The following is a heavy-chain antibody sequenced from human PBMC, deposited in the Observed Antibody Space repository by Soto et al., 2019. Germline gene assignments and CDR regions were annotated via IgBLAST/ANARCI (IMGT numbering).Heavy chain of an antibody. CDR2: ISSSGSTI. Sequence: GGSLRLSCAASGFTFSDYYMSWIRQAPGKGLEWVSYISSSGSTIYYADSVKGRFTISRDNAKNSLYLQMNSLRAEDKAVYYCARQDKWEPLIDYWRQGNLVTVS. CDR1: GFTFSDYY. J-gene: IGHJ4*02. V-gene: IGHV3-11*01. CDR3: ARQDKWEPLIDY. D-gene: IGHD1-26*01.